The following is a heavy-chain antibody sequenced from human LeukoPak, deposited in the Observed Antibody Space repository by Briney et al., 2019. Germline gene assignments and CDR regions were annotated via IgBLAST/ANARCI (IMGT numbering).Heavy chain of an antibody. Sequence: GESLKISCKASGYTFTSYGISWVRQAPVQGLEWMGWISAYNGNTNYAQKLQGRVTMTTDTSTSTAYMELRSLRSDDTAVYYCARDRWSSWDPTRYFQHWGQGTLVTVSS. CDR2: ISAYNGNT. CDR1: GYTFTSYG. V-gene: IGHV1-18*01. D-gene: IGHD6-13*01. J-gene: IGHJ1*01. CDR3: ARDRWSSWDPTRYFQH.